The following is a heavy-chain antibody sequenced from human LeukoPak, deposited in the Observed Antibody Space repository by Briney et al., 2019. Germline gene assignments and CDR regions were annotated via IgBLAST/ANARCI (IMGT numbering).Heavy chain of an antibody. CDR1: GYTFTTYA. Sequence: ASVKVSCKASGYTFTTYAMNWVRQAPGQGLEWMGWINTNSGNPTYAQGFTGRFVFSLDIYFSKAHLQVNNLKAEDTHIYFCAGGMRAPTPPTFDIWGQGTMVTVSS. J-gene: IGHJ3*02. V-gene: IGHV7-4-1*02. CDR2: INTNSGNP. CDR3: AGGMRAPTPPTFDI.